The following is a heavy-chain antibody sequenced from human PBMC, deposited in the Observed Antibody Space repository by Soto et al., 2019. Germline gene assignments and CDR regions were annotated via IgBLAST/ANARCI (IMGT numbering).Heavy chain of an antibody. CDR2: ISYDGSNK. D-gene: IGHD6-19*01. CDR1: GFTFSSYA. V-gene: IGHV3-30-3*01. CDR3: ARDPLAVAGYFDY. Sequence: QVQLVESGGGVVQPGRSLRLSCAASGFTFSSYAMHWVRQAPGKGLEWVAVISYDGSNKYYADSVKGRFTISRDNSKKPLYLQMNSLRGEDTAVYYCARDPLAVAGYFDYWGQGTLVPVSS. J-gene: IGHJ4*02.